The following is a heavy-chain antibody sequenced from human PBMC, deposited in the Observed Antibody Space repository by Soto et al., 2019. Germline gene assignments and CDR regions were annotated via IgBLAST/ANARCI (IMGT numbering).Heavy chain of an antibody. J-gene: IGHJ3*02. V-gene: IGHV1-8*01. CDR1: GYTFTSYD. CDR2: MNPNSGST. CDR3: ASGWRVDAFDI. Sequence: ASVKVSCKASGYTFTSYDINWVRQATGQGLEWMGWMNPNSGSTYYADSVKGRFTISRHNSKNTLYLQMNSLRAEDTAVYYCASGWRVDAFDIWGQGTMVTVS. D-gene: IGHD3-3*01.